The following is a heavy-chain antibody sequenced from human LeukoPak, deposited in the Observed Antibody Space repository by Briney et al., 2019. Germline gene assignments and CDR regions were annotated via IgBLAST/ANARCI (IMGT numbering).Heavy chain of an antibody. CDR1: GFTFSDYY. Sequence: GSLRLSCAASGFTFSDYYMSWIRQAPGKGLEWVSYISSGGSTIYYADSVKGRFTISRDNAKKSLYLQMNSLRAEDTAVYYCASGRYGDYHFDYWGQGTLVTVSS. CDR2: ISSGGSTI. V-gene: IGHV3-11*01. J-gene: IGHJ4*02. CDR3: ASGRYGDYHFDY. D-gene: IGHD4-17*01.